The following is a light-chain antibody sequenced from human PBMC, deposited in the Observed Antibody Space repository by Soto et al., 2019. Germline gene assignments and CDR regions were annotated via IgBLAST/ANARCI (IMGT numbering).Light chain of an antibody. CDR3: QQSFSAPLT. CDR1: QSISTY. Sequence: DIQMPQSPSSLSASVGDRVTITCRASQSISTYLSWYQQKPGKVPKLLIYGASSLQTGVPSRFSGSGSGTDFTLTINSLQPEDFATYYCQQSFSAPLTFGGGTKVDIK. CDR2: GAS. J-gene: IGKJ4*01. V-gene: IGKV1-39*01.